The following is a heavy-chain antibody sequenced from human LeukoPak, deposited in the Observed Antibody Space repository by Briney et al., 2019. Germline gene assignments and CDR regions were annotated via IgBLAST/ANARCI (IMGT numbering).Heavy chain of an antibody. CDR1: GFTFSSYW. J-gene: IGHJ4*02. D-gene: IGHD3-16*01. Sequence: GGSLRLSCAASGFTFSSYWMSWVRQAPGKGLEWVANIKQDGSEKYYVDSVKGRFTISRDNARNSLYLQMNSPRAEDTAVYYCARDPRGNYFDYWGQGTLVTVSS. CDR3: ARDPRGNYFDY. V-gene: IGHV3-7*03. CDR2: IKQDGSEK.